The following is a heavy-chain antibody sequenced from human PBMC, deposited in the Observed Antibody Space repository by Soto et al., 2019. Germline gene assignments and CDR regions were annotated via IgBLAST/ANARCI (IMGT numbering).Heavy chain of an antibody. D-gene: IGHD1-7*01. CDR1: GGSFSGYY. Sequence: QVQLQQWGAGLLKPSETLSLTCAVYGGSFSGYYWSWIRQPPGKGLEWIGEINHSGSTNYNPSLKSRVTISVDTSKNQFSLKLSSVTAADTAVYYCASGKLALINYWGQGTLVTVSS. CDR3: ASGKLALINY. CDR2: INHSGST. V-gene: IGHV4-34*01. J-gene: IGHJ4*02.